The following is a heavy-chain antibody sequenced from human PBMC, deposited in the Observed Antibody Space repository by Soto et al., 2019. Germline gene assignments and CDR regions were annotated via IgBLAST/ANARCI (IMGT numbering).Heavy chain of an antibody. J-gene: IGHJ6*02. CDR2: IIPIFGTA. Sequence: ASVKVSCKASGGTFSSYAISWVRQAPGQGLEWMGGIIPIFGTANYAQKFQGRVTITADESTSTAYMELSSLRSEDTAVYYCAVPQDIVVVPAAMGYYYYGMDVWGQGTTVTVSS. V-gene: IGHV1-69*13. D-gene: IGHD2-2*01. CDR3: AVPQDIVVVPAAMGYYYYGMDV. CDR1: GGTFSSYA.